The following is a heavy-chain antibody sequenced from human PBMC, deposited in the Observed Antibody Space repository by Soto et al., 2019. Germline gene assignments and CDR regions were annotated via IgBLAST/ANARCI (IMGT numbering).Heavy chain of an antibody. CDR2: MNPNSGNT. CDR1: GYTFTSYD. CDR3: ARGVEMAAHFDY. D-gene: IGHD6-19*01. J-gene: IGHJ4*02. V-gene: IGHV1-8*01. Sequence: GASVKVSCKASGYTFTSYDINWVRQATGQGFEWMGWMNPNSGNTGYAQKFQGRVTMTRDTSTSTVYMKLSSLRSEDTAVYYCARGVEMAAHFDYWGQGTLVTVSS.